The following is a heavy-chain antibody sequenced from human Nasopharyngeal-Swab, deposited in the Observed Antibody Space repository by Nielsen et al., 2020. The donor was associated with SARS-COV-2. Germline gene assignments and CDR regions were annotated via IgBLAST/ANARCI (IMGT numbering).Heavy chain of an antibody. CDR1: GFTFSNFA. D-gene: IGHD3-9*01. CDR2: IKQDGSEK. CDR3: ARGCVLTGPSCYYYGMDV. V-gene: IGHV3-7*01. Sequence: GGSLRLSCAASGFTFSNFAMSWVRQAPGKGLEWVANIKQDGSEKYYVDSVKGRFTISRDNAKNSLYLQMNSLRAEDTAVYYCARGCVLTGPSCYYYGMDVWGQGTTVTVSS. J-gene: IGHJ6*02.